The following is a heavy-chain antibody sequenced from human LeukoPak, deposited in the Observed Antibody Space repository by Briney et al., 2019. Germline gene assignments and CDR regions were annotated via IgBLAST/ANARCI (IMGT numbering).Heavy chain of an antibody. Sequence: PGGSLRLSCAASGFTFSSYWMHWVRQAPGKGLEWVTVIWHDGSHKDYADSVKGRFTISRDNSKNTLYLQMNDLRAEDTAVYYRARGWGCNVYASPFYVWGPGTIVPLSS. CDR3: ARGWGCNVYASPFYV. CDR1: GFTFSSYW. CDR2: IWHDGSHK. D-gene: IGHD2/OR15-2a*01. J-gene: IGHJ3*01. V-gene: IGHV3-33*08.